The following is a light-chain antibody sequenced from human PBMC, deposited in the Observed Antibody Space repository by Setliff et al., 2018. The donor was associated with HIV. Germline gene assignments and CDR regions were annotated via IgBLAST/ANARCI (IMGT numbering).Light chain of an antibody. CDR1: SSDVGIYNL. J-gene: IGLJ1*01. CDR3: CSYTTYSTYV. V-gene: IGLV2-23*02. CDR2: EVN. Sequence: QSALTQPASVSGSPGQSIAISCTGTSSDVGIYNLVSWYQNHPGKAPKLIIYEVNKRPSGVSNRFSGSKSGNTASRTISGLQPEDETDYYCCSYTTYSTYVFGTGTKVTVL.